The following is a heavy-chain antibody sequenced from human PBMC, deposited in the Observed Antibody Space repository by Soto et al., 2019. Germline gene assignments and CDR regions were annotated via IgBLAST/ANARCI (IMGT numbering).Heavy chain of an antibody. D-gene: IGHD2-2*01. Sequence: QVQLVESGGGVVQPGRSLRLSCAASGFTFSSYGMHWVRQAPGKGLEWVAVISYDGSNKYYADSVKGRFTISRDNSKNTLYLQMNSLRAEDTAVYYCAKDLNVLVPAESYYYYGMDVWGQGTTVTVSS. J-gene: IGHJ6*02. CDR3: AKDLNVLVPAESYYYYGMDV. CDR2: ISYDGSNK. V-gene: IGHV3-30*18. CDR1: GFTFSSYG.